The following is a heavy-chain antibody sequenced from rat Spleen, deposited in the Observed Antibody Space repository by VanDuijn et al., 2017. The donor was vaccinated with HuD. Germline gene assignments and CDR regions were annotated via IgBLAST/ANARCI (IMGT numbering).Heavy chain of an antibody. D-gene: IGHD1-11*01. J-gene: IGHJ2*01. CDR3: ARRYDFDY. CDR2: ITNTGASI. V-gene: IGHV5-31*01. CDR1: GFTFKNYW. Sequence: EVQLVESGGGLVQPGRSLKVSCVASGFTFKNYWMSWIRQAPGKGLEWVASITNTGASIYYPDSVKGRFTISRDNANSTLYLQMDSLRSEDTATYYCARRYDFDYWGHGVMVTVSS.